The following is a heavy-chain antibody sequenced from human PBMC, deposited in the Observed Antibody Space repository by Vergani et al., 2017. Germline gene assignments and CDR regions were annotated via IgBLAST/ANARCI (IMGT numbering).Heavy chain of an antibody. D-gene: IGHD3-22*01. V-gene: IGHV4-38-2*01. Sequence: QVQLQESGPGVVKASETLSLTCAVSAYSISSGYYWGWIRQPPGKGLEWIGNIYHSGSTYYNPSLKGRVTISVDTSKNQFSLMLSSVTAADTAVYYCARRGRGTYYYDSSNYYRWPFDYWGQGTLVIVSS. CDR3: ARRGRGTYYYDSSNYYRWPFDY. J-gene: IGHJ4*02. CDR1: AYSISSGYY. CDR2: IYHSGST.